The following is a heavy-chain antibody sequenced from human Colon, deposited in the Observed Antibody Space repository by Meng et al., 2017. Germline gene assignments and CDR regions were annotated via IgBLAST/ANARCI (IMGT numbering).Heavy chain of an antibody. Sequence: ELPLGGLGGGLVPPGGSLSPPFAASGFTFSSHAMSWVRQAPGKGLEWVSAISRTGGSTFYADSVKGRFTISRDNFKNTLYLQVNSLRAEDTAIYYCAKGGSSGWYGRYYWGQGTLVTVSS. D-gene: IGHD6-19*01. V-gene: IGHV3-23*04. CDR1: GFTFSSHA. J-gene: IGHJ4*02. CDR2: ISRTGGST. CDR3: AKGGSSGWYGRYY.